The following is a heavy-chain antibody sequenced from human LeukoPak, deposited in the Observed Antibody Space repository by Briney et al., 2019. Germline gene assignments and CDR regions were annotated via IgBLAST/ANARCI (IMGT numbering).Heavy chain of an antibody. Sequence: SQTLSLTCTVSGGSISSGDYYWSWIRQPPGKGLEWIGYIYYSGSTNYNPSLKSRVTISADTSKNQFSLKLSSVTAADTAVYYCARAIAETTGYYGMDVWGQGTTVTVSS. CDR3: ARAIAETTGYYGMDV. CDR2: IYYSGST. CDR1: GGSISSGDYY. J-gene: IGHJ6*02. V-gene: IGHV4-61*08. D-gene: IGHD4-17*01.